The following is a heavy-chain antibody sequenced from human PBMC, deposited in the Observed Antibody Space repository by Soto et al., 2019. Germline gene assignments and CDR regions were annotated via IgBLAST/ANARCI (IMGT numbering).Heavy chain of an antibody. Sequence: QVQLVESGGGVVQPGRSLRLSCAASGFTFSSYGMHWVRQAPGKGLEWVAVIWYDGSNKYYADSVKGRFTISRDNSKNTLYLQMNSLRAEDTAVYYCARESATTVTSNWFDPWGQGTLVTVSS. D-gene: IGHD4-17*01. J-gene: IGHJ5*02. CDR1: GFTFSSYG. CDR3: ARESATTVTSNWFDP. V-gene: IGHV3-33*01. CDR2: IWYDGSNK.